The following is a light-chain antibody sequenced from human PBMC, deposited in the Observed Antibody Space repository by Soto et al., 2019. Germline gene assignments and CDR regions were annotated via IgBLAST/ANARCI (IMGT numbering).Light chain of an antibody. CDR2: EVS. V-gene: IGLV2-14*01. Sequence: QSVLTQPASVSGSPGQSITISCTGTSSDVGGYNYVSWYQQHPGKAPKLMIYEVSNRPSGVSNRFSGSKSGNTAPLTISGLQAEDEADYYCSSYTSMSSLGVFGTGTKVTVL. J-gene: IGLJ1*01. CDR3: SSYTSMSSLGV. CDR1: SSDVGGYNY.